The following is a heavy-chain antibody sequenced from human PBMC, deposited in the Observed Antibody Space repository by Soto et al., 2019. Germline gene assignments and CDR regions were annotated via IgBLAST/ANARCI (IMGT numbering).Heavy chain of an antibody. CDR3: ATSAGPSTSVAAFLDF. J-gene: IGHJ4*02. CDR2: IGPSGGST. Sequence: GVSLRLSCAASGFTFNSYAMSWVRQAPGKGLEWVSIIGPSGGSTYYADSVKGRFTISRDNSKNTLYLQMNSMRAEDTAVYYCATSAGPSTSVAAFLDFRGQGRRVTV. D-gene: IGHD6-19*01. CDR1: GFTFNSYA. V-gene: IGHV3-23*01.